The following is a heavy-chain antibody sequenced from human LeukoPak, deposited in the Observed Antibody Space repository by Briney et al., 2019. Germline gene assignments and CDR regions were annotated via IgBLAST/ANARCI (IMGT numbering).Heavy chain of an antibody. CDR3: ARDHYDILTGPPYYYYGMDV. CDR2: IIPISGTA. Sequence: SVKVSCKASGGTFSSYAISWVRQAPGQGLEWMGGIIPISGTANYAQKFQGRVTITADESTSTAYMELSSLRSEDTAVYYCARDHYDILTGPPYYYYGMDVWGKGTTVTVSS. D-gene: IGHD3-9*01. V-gene: IGHV1-69*01. CDR1: GGTFSSYA. J-gene: IGHJ6*04.